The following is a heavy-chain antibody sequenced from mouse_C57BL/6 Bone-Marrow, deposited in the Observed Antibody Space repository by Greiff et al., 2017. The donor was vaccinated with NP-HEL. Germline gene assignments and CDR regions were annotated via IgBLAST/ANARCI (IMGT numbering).Heavy chain of an antibody. D-gene: IGHD1-1*01. CDR2: IHPFDSDT. Sequence: QVQLQQSGAELVKPGASVKVSCKASGYTFTSYWMHWVKQRPGQGLEWIGRIHPFDSDTNYNQKFKGKATLTVDKSSSTAYMQLSSLTSEDSAVYYCAITSTTVEDFDYWGQGTTLTVSS. V-gene: IGHV1-74*01. CDR3: AITSTTVEDFDY. J-gene: IGHJ2*01. CDR1: GYTFTSYW.